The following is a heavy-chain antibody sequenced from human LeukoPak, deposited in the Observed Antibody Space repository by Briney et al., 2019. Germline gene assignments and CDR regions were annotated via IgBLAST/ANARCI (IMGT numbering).Heavy chain of an antibody. J-gene: IGHJ4*02. CDR3: ARADYYTSGTFRYYFDY. Sequence: GGSLRLSCAASGFNFGEFWMAWVRQTPGKGLEWVANIKQDGSEKYYVDSVKGRFTISRDNSKNTLYLQMNSLEPEDTAVYYCARADYYTSGTFRYYFDYWGQGTLVSVSS. V-gene: IGHV3-7*01. CDR2: IKQDGSEK. CDR1: GFNFGEFW. D-gene: IGHD3-10*01.